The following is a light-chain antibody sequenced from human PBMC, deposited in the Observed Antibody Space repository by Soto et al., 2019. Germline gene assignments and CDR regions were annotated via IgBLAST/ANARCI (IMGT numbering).Light chain of an antibody. CDR1: QSISNY. CDR2: AAS. V-gene: IGKV1-39*01. Sequence: DIQMTQSPSSLSASVGDRGTITCRASQSISNYLNWYQQKPGKAPKVLIFAASELQSGVPSRFSGSGSGTDFTLTISSLQPDDFATYYCQQSYTRTFGQGTKVDIK. CDR3: QQSYTRT. J-gene: IGKJ1*01.